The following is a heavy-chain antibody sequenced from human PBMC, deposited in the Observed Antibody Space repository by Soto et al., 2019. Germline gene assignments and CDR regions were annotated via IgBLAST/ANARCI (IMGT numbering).Heavy chain of an antibody. Sequence: SETLSLTCTVSGGSISSSSYYWGWIRQPPGKGLEWIGSIYYSGSTYYNPSLKSRVTISVDTSKNQFSLKLSSVTAADTAVYYCARLHIQHTQRHLGPIYYGSGSPTWDYGMDVWGQGTTVTVSS. V-gene: IGHV4-39*01. CDR1: GGSISSSSYY. CDR3: ARLHIQHTQRHLGPIYYGSGSPTWDYGMDV. D-gene: IGHD3-10*01. J-gene: IGHJ6*02. CDR2: IYYSGST.